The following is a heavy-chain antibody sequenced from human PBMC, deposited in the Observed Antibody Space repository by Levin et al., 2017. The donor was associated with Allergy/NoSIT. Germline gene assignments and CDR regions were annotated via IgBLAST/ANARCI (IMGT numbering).Heavy chain of an antibody. CDR1: GDSISSRSHY. D-gene: IGHD1-26*01. CDR2: TYSSGST. J-gene: IGHJ4*02. CDR3: ARRGGYGFTFDH. V-gene: IGHV4-39*01. Sequence: SETLSLTCTVSGDSISSRSHYWGWIRQPPGKGLEWIGNTYSSGSTYDNPSLKSRVTISVDTSKNQFSLKLSSVTAADTAVYYCARRGGYGFTFDHWGQGTLVTVSS.